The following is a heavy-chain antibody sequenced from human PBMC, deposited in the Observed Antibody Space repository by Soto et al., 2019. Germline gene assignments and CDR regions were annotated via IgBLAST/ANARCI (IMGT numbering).Heavy chain of an antibody. CDR1: GYTFTRSG. Sequence: ASVKVSCKASGYTFTRSGISWVRQAPGQGLEWLGWMNPDSGNTNYAQKLQGRVTMTTNTSTSTAYMELSSLRSEDTAVYYCAKSLRYCSGGSCPPLYYYGMDVWGQGTTVTVSS. CDR2: MNPDSGNT. CDR3: AKSLRYCSGGSCPPLYYYGMDV. V-gene: IGHV1-18*01. D-gene: IGHD2-15*01. J-gene: IGHJ6*02.